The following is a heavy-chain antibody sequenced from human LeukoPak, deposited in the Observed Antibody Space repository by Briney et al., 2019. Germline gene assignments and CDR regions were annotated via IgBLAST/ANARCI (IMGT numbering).Heavy chain of an antibody. CDR1: GGSISSYY. V-gene: IGHV4-4*07. Sequence: SETLSLTCTVSGGSISSYYWSWIRQPAGKGLEWIGRIHTSGSTNYNPSLKSRVTMSVDTSKNQFSLKVTSVTAADTAVYYCARAWQWPPLDSWGQGTLVTVSS. J-gene: IGHJ4*02. D-gene: IGHD6-19*01. CDR2: IHTSGST. CDR3: ARAWQWPPLDS.